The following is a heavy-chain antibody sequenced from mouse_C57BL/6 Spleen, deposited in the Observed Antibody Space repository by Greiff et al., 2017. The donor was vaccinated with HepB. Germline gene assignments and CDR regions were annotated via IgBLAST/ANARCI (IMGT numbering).Heavy chain of an antibody. V-gene: IGHV1-26*01. D-gene: IGHD1-1*01. J-gene: IGHJ2*01. CDR3: ARQGSVVATGDY. CDR2: INPNNGGT. CDR1: GYTFTDYY. Sequence: EVQLQQSGPELVKPRASVKISCKASGYTFTDYYMNWVKQSHGKSLEWIGDINPNNGGTSYNQKFKGKATLTVDKSSSTAYMELRSLTSEDSAVYYCARQGSVVATGDYWGQGTTLTVSS.